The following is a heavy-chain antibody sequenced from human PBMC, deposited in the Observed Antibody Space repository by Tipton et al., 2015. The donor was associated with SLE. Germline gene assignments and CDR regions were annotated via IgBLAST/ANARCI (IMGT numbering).Heavy chain of an antibody. CDR2: ISGTGGTA. CDR1: GFTFSSYA. D-gene: IGHD1-7*01. V-gene: IGHV3-23*01. Sequence: SLRLFCAASGFTFSSYAMTWVRQAPGRGLEWVAAISGTGGTAYYADSMKGRFTVSRDNSKNTVYLQMSSLSAEDTAVYYCAKDQYNWNSGRWFDPWGQGTLVTVSS. J-gene: IGHJ5*02. CDR3: AKDQYNWNSGRWFDP.